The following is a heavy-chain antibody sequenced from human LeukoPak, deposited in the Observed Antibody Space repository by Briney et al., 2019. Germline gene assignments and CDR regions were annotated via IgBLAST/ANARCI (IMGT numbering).Heavy chain of an antibody. CDR2: ISSSSSTI. V-gene: IGHV3-48*01. CDR1: GFTFSSYG. J-gene: IGHJ4*02. D-gene: IGHD6-13*01. Sequence: GGSLRLSCAASGFTFSSYGMHWVRQAPGKGLEWVSYISSSSSTIYYADSVKGRFTISRDNSKNTLYLQMNSLRAEDTAVYYCAREFTSTWFPCDYWGQGTLVTVSS. CDR3: AREFTSTWFPCDY.